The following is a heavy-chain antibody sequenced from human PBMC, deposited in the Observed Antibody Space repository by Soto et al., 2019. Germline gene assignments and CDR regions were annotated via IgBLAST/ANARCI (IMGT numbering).Heavy chain of an antibody. V-gene: IGHV3-48*03. D-gene: IGHD4-17*01. CDR1: GFTFSGYG. Sequence: GGSLRLSCAASGFTFSGYGLNWVRQAPGKGLEWISYITSSGSLIYYADSLKGRFTISRDNVKNSLFLQMNSLRAEDTAVYYCATTVTTVDYWGQGTLVTVSS. CDR2: ITSSGSLI. J-gene: IGHJ4*02. CDR3: ATTVTTVDY.